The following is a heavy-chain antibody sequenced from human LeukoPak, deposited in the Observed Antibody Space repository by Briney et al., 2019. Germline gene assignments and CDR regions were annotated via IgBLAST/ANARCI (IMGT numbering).Heavy chain of an antibody. D-gene: IGHD6-13*01. CDR2: INPNSGGT. J-gene: IGHJ3*02. CDR3: ARDLDPPGIAAAGYAFDI. CDR1: GYTFTGYY. Sequence: ASVKVSCKASGYTFTGYYMHWVRQAPGQGLEWMGWINPNSGGTNYAQKFQGWVTMTRDTSISTAYMELSRLRSDDTAVYYCARDLDPPGIAAAGYAFDIWGQGTMVTVSS. V-gene: IGHV1-2*04.